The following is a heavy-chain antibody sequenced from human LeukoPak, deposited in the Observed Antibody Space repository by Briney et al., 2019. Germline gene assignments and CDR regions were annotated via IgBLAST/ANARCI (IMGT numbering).Heavy chain of an antibody. CDR3: ALGYCGGGSCYAREYFQH. D-gene: IGHD2-15*01. CDR1: GGSISSGGYY. J-gene: IGHJ1*01. CDR2: IYYSGST. Sequence: SETLSLTCTVSGGSISSGGYYWTWIRQHPGKGLEWIGYIYYSGSTYYNPSLKSRVTISVDTSKNQFSLKLSSVTAADTAVYYCALGYCGGGSCYAREYFQHWGQGTLVTVSS. V-gene: IGHV4-31*03.